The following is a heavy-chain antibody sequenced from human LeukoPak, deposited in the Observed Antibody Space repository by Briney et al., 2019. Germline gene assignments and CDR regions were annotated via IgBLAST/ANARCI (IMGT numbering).Heavy chain of an antibody. CDR2: FDPEDGET. CDR1: GYTLTELS. CDR3: ARGSRSGDY. Sequence: ASVKVSCKVSGYTLTELSMHWVRQAPGKGPEWMGGFDPEDGETIYAQKFQGRVTMTRDISANTAYMELSSLRSDDTAVYFCARGSRSGDYWGQGTQVTVSS. V-gene: IGHV1-24*01. J-gene: IGHJ4*02. D-gene: IGHD3-10*01.